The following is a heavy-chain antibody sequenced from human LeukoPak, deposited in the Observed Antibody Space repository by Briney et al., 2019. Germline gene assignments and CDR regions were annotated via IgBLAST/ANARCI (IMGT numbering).Heavy chain of an antibody. CDR1: GGSFSGYY. D-gene: IGHD2-2*01. CDR2: INHSGST. CDR3: APTGVPAAAGYYYGMDV. J-gene: IGHJ6*02. V-gene: IGHV4-34*01. Sequence: SETLSPTCAVYGGSFSGYYWSWIRQPPGKGLEWIGEINHSGSTNYDPSLKSRVTISVDTSKNQFSLKLSSVTAADTAVYYCAPTGVPAAAGYYYGMDVWGQGTTVTVSS.